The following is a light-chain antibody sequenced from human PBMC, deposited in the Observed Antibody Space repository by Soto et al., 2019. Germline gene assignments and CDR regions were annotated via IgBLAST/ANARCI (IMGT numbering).Light chain of an antibody. CDR2: DAS. CDR1: QSVSSY. CDR3: QQYNNWPRT. V-gene: IGKV3-11*01. Sequence: EIGLTQSPATLSLSPGERATLSCRASQSVSSYLAWYQQKPGQAPRLLIYDASNRATGIPARFSGSGSGTDFTLTITSLEPEDFAVYYCQQYNNWPRTFGQGTKVAIK. J-gene: IGKJ1*01.